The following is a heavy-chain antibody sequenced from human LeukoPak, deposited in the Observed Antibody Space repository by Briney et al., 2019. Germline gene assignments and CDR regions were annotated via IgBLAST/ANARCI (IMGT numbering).Heavy chain of an antibody. CDR1: GGSISSSAYY. CDR3: ARHKSYGDYVRNWFDP. Sequence: SETLSLTCTVSGGSISSSAYYWGWIRQPPGKGLEWVGGVYYSGITYYNPSLKSRVTISVDTSKSQFSLKLSSVTAADTAVYYCARHKSYGDYVRNWFDPCGQRTLVSVSS. V-gene: IGHV4-39*01. D-gene: IGHD4-17*01. CDR2: VYYSGIT. J-gene: IGHJ5*02.